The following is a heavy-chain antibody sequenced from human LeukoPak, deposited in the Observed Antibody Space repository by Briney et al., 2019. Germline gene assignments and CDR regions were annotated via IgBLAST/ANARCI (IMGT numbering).Heavy chain of an antibody. D-gene: IGHD3-16*02. CDR1: GFTFSDYY. V-gene: IGHV3-11*04. CDR3: ARDSIGGVIVGSNDY. CDR2: ISGSGGNT. Sequence: PGGSLRLSCAASGFTFSDYYMSWIRQAPGKGLEWVSAISGSGGNTYYADSVKGRFTISRDNAKNSLYLQMNSLRAEDTAVYYCARDSIGGVIVGSNDYWGQGTLVTVSS. J-gene: IGHJ4*02.